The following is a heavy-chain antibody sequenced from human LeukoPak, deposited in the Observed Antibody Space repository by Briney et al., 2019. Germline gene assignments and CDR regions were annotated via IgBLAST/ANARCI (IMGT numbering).Heavy chain of an antibody. J-gene: IGHJ4*02. CDR1: GFTFSSYW. V-gene: IGHV3-7*04. CDR2: IKQDGSEK. CDR3: ARDGTYTDYDPDFDI. D-gene: IGHD5-12*01. Sequence: AGSLRLSCAASGFTFSSYWMHWVRQAPGKGLEWVANIKQDGSEKYYVDSVKGRFTISRDNAKNSLYLQMNSLRAEDTAVFYCARDGTYTDYDPDFDIWGQGTLVTVSS.